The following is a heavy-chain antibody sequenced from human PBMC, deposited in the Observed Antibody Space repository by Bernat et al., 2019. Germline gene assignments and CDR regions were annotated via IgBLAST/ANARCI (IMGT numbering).Heavy chain of an antibody. CDR3: ARDLVTICGVVRGYYGMDV. D-gene: IGHD3-3*01. J-gene: IGHJ6*02. CDR1: GFTVSSNY. CDR2: IYSGGST. V-gene: IGHV3-53*04. Sequence: EVQLVESGGGLVQPGGSLRLSCAASGFTVSSNYMSWVRQAPGKGLEWVSVIYSGGSTYYADSVKGRFTISRHNSKNTLYLQMNSLRAEDTAVYYCARDLVTICGVVRGYYGMDVWGQGTTVTVSS.